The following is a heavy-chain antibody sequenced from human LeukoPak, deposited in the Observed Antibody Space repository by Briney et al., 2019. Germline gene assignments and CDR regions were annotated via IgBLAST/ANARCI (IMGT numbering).Heavy chain of an antibody. CDR3: ARETYSSSWY. V-gene: IGHV3-66*01. J-gene: IGHJ4*02. CDR1: GFTVSSNY. CDR2: IYSGGST. Sequence: PGRSLRLSCAASGFTVSSNYMSWVRQAPGKGLEWVSVIYSGGSTYYADSVKGRFTISRDNSKNTLYLQMNSLRAEDTAVYYCARETYSSSWYWGQGTLVTVSS. D-gene: IGHD6-13*01.